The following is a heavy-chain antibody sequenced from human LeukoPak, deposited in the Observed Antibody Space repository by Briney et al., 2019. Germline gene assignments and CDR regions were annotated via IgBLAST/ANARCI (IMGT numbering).Heavy chain of an antibody. CDR3: AKDIRSSSSRGCFEY. J-gene: IGHJ4*02. CDR2: ITGSGGST. D-gene: IGHD2-2*01. V-gene: IGHV3-23*01. Sequence: GGSLRLSCAASEFTFSSYAMSWVRQAPGKGLEWVSTITGSGGSTYYADSVKGRFTISRDNSKNTLYMQMNSLRGEDTAVYYCAKDIRSSSSRGCFEYWGQGTPVTVSS. CDR1: EFTFSSYA.